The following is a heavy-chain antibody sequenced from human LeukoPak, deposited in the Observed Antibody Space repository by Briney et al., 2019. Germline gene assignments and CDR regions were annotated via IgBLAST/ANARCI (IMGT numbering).Heavy chain of an antibody. CDR3: ARGGNVLRYFDWLSSPFDP. CDR2: ISYDGSNE. D-gene: IGHD3-9*01. J-gene: IGHJ5*02. CDR1: GFTFSSYA. V-gene: IGHV3-30-3*01. Sequence: GGSLRLSCAASGFTFSSYAMHWVRQAPGKGLEWVAIISYDGSNEYYVDSVKGRFTISRDNSKNTLYLQMNSLRAEDTAVYYCARGGNVLRYFDWLSSPFDPWGQGTLVTVSS.